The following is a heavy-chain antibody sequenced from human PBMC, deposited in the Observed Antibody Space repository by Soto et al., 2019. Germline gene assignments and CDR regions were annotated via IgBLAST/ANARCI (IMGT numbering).Heavy chain of an antibody. CDR3: ASHDPGARFDP. CDR2: INPNNGAT. CDR1: RYIFTAYF. Sequence: GPPVKVSCKAPRYIFTAYFMHWVRQAPGQGLEWMGWINPNNGATHYGLSFQGRVTMTRDTSISTAYMELSSLRSDDTAVYYCASHDPGARFDPWGQGTLVTVSS. V-gene: IGHV1-2*02. J-gene: IGHJ5*02. D-gene: IGHD1-1*01.